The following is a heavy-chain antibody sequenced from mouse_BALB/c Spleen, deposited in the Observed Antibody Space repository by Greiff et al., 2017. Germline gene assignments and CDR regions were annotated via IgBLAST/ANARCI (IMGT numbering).Heavy chain of an antibody. CDR1: GFTFSSFG. Sequence: EVKLVESGGGLVQPGGSRKLSCAASGFTFSSFGMHWVRQAPEKGLEWVAYISSGSSTIYYADTVKGRFTISRDNPKNTLFLQMTSLRSEDTAMYYCARSLTGTAYWGQGTTLTVSS. V-gene: IGHV5-17*02. CDR3: ARSLTGTAY. J-gene: IGHJ2*01. D-gene: IGHD4-1*01. CDR2: ISSGSSTI.